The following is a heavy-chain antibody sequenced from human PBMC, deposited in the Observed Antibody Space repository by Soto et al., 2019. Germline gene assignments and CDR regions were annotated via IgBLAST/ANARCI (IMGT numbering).Heavy chain of an antibody. CDR3: ARDTGRHGYNYYYFGMDV. CDR2: IAYDGSDK. V-gene: IGHV3-30-3*01. J-gene: IGHJ6*02. CDR1: GFTFSNYA. Sequence: QVHLVESGGGVVQPGRSLRLSCAASGFTFSNYAMHWVRQAPGKGLEWVAVIAYDGSDKYNANSVKGRFTSSRDNSKNPLYLQMNSLRAEDTAVYYCARDTGRHGYNYYYFGMDVWGQGTTVTVSS. D-gene: IGHD5-18*01.